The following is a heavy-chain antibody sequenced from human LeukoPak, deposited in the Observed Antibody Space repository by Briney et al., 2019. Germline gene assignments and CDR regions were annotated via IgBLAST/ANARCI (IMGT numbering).Heavy chain of an antibody. CDR3: ARVGRYFDWLNYYYYYMDV. J-gene: IGHJ6*03. CDR2: ISAYNGNT. CDR1: GYTFTSYG. V-gene: IGHV1-18*01. D-gene: IGHD3-9*01. Sequence: AAVKVSCKASGYTFTSYGISWVRQAPGQGLEWMGWISAYNGNTNYAQKLQGRVTMTRNTSISTAYMELSGLRSEDTAVYYCARVGRYFDWLNYYYYYMDVWGKGTTVTISS.